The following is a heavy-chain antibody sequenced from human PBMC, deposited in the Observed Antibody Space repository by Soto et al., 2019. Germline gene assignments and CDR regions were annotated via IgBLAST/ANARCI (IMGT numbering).Heavy chain of an antibody. J-gene: IGHJ4*01. V-gene: IGHV4-59*12. D-gene: IGHD4-17*01. CDR1: GGSISSYY. CDR2: IYYSGST. CDR3: AREVYYGGVSLGY. Sequence: SETLSLTCTVSGGSISSYYWSWIRQPPGKGLEWIGYIYYSGSTNYNPSLKSRVTMSIDESRNQFSLELSSMTAADTAVYYCAREVYYGGVSLGYWGHGILVTVSS.